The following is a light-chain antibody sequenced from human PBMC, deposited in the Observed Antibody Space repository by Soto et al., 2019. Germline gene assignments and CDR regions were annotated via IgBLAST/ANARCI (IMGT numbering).Light chain of an antibody. CDR1: QSVARF. CDR3: QQRNNWPIT. CDR2: DAS. V-gene: IGKV3-11*01. J-gene: IGKJ5*01. Sequence: EIVLTQSPASLPLSPGERATLSCRASQSVARFFAWFQQKPGQAPRLLIYDASKRASGIPARFSGSGSGTDFTLTISSLEPEDFAVYYCQQRNNWPITFGKGTRREIK.